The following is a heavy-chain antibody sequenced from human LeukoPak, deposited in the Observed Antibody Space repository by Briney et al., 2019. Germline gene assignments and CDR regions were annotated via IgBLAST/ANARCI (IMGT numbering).Heavy chain of an antibody. D-gene: IGHD6-19*01. J-gene: IGHJ5*02. V-gene: IGHV3-23*01. CDR2: ISGSGTST. Sequence: GGFLRLSCAASGFTFSSYAMSWVRQAPGKGLEWVSGISGSGTSTYYADSAKGRFTISRDNSKNTLYLQMESLRAEDTAVYYCAKARYNSGWYGLDPWGQGTLVTVSS. CDR3: AKARYNSGWYGLDP. CDR1: GFTFSSYA.